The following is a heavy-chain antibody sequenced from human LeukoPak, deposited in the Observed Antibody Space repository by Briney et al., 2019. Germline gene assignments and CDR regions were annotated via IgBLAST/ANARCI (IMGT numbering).Heavy chain of an antibody. Sequence: PSETLSLTCNVSGNSISSGYYWGWIRQPPGKGLEWIGEINHSGSTNYNPSLASLLTISIDRSKSQFSLRLTSVTAADTAIYYCAKMTIHGDSVLWGQGNLATVSS. V-gene: IGHV4-38-2*02. D-gene: IGHD2-21*02. CDR3: AKMTIHGDSVL. J-gene: IGHJ4*02. CDR1: GNSISSGYY. CDR2: INHSGST.